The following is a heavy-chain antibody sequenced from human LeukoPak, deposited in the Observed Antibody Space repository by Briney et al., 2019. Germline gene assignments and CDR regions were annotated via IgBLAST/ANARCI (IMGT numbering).Heavy chain of an antibody. CDR1: GFTFSSYA. CDR2: ISGSGGST. V-gene: IGHV3-23*01. D-gene: IGHD3-10*01. J-gene: IGHJ6*03. CDR3: AKAGRGSGNYYYYYYMDV. Sequence: GGSLRLSCAASGFTFSSYAMSWVRQAPGKGLEWVSAISGSGGSTYYADPVKGRFTISRDNSKNTLYLQMNSLRAEDTAVYYCAKAGRGSGNYYYYYYMDVWGKGTTVTVSS.